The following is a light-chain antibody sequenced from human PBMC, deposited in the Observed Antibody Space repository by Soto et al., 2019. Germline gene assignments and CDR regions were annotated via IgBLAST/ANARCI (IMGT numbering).Light chain of an antibody. Sequence: DIVMTQSPDSLAVSLGERATINCKSSQSVLYSSNNKTYLSWYQQKPGQPPNLLLYWASTRQSGVPDRFSGSGSATDFTLTISSLRAEDVAVYSCHQYYTPPWTFGQGTKVEIK. V-gene: IGKV4-1*01. J-gene: IGKJ1*01. CDR2: WAS. CDR1: QSVLYSSNNKTY. CDR3: HQYYTPPWT.